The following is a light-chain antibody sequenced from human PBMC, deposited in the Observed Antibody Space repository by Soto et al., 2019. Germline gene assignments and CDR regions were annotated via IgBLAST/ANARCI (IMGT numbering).Light chain of an antibody. V-gene: IGLV2-11*01. CDR1: SSDVGGYNY. J-gene: IGLJ1*01. Sequence: QSALTQPPSVSGSPGQSVTISCTGTSSDVGGYNYVSWYQQHPGKAPELILYDVTERPSGVPDRFSGSKSGNTASLTISGLQAEDEADYHCCSYAGSYFFVFGTGTKLTVL. CDR2: DVT. CDR3: CSYAGSYFFV.